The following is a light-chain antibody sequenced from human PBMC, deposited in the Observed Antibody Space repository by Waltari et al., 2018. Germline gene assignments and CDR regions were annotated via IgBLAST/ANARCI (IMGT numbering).Light chain of an antibody. CDR1: SSDIGSYNH. CDR3: CSYARFYIWV. CDR2: AVA. J-gene: IGLJ3*02. Sequence: QSALTQPASVSGSPGQSITISCTGTSSDIGSYNHVSWYQQPPGKAPKLLISAVAKRPSGVSSRFSGSKSGNTASLTISGLQSDDEAHYYCCSYARFYIWVFGEGTKLTVL. V-gene: IGLV2-23*02.